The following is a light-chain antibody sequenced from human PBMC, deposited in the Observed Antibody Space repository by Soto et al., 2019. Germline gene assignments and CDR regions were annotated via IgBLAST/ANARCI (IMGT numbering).Light chain of an antibody. CDR2: GAS. V-gene: IGKV3-20*01. J-gene: IGKJ1*01. Sequence: EIVLTQSPGTLSLSPGERATLSCRASQSVSSSYLAGYQQKPGQAPRLLIYGASSRATGIPDRFSGSGSGRDFTLTFSRLEPEDFAVYYCQQYGSSRWTFGQGTKVEIK. CDR3: QQYGSSRWT. CDR1: QSVSSSY.